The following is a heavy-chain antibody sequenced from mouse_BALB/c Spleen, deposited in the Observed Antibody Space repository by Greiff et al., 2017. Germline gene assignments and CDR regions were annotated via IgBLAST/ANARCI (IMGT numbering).Heavy chain of an antibody. CDR2: IYPGNVNT. V-gene: IGHV1S56*01. J-gene: IGHJ2*01. Sequence: QVQLKESGPELVKPGASVRISCKASGYTFTSYYIHWVKQRPGQGLEWIGWIYPGNVNTKYNEKFKGKATLTADKSSSTAYMQLSSLTSEDSAVYFCARRSYRYDRGDYFDYWGQGTTLTVSS. D-gene: IGHD2-12*01. CDR3: ARRSYRYDRGDYFDY. CDR1: GYTFTSYY.